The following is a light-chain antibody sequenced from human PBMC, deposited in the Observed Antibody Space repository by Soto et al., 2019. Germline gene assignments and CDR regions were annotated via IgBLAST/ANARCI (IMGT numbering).Light chain of an antibody. Sequence: EVVLTHSPGTLSFSPGGRATLSCRASQSVSRRLAWYQQRPGQSPRPLISGASMRASGVPVRFIGSGSGTDFTLTITRLEPEDFAVYYCQQYRGSPITFGLGTRLEIK. CDR3: QQYRGSPIT. V-gene: IGKV3-20*01. CDR1: QSVSRR. CDR2: GAS. J-gene: IGKJ5*01.